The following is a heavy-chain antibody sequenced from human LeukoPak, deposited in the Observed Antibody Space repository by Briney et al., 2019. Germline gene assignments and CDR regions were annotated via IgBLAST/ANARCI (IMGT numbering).Heavy chain of an antibody. CDR1: GFTFDDYG. Sequence: GGSLRLSCAASGFTFDDYGMSWVRQAPGKGLEWVSGINWNGGSTGYADSVKGRFTISRDDAKNSLYLQMNSLRAEDTAVYYCARDRGGWSKKGAFDIWGQGTMDTVSS. CDR3: ARDRGGWSKKGAFDI. D-gene: IGHD6-19*01. CDR2: INWNGGST. V-gene: IGHV3-20*04. J-gene: IGHJ3*02.